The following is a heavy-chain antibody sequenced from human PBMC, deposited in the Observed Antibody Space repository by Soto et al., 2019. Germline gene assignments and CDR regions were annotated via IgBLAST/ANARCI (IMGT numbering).Heavy chain of an antibody. CDR2: ISYDGSNK. D-gene: IGHD2-2*01. Sequence: QVQLVESGGGVVQPGRSLRLSCAASGFTFSSYAMHWVRQAPGKGLEWVAVISYDGSNKYYADSVKGRFTISRDNSKNTLYLQMNSLRAEDTAVYYCARDMRCISTSCYASLGYYYGMDVWGQGTTGTVSS. CDR1: GFTFSSYA. CDR3: ARDMRCISTSCYASLGYYYGMDV. V-gene: IGHV3-30-3*01. J-gene: IGHJ6*02.